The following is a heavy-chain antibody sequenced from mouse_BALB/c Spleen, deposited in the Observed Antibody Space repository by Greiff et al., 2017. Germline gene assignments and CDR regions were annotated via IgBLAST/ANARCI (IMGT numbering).Heavy chain of an antibody. CDR1: GISITTGNYR. J-gene: IGHJ4*01. D-gene: IGHD2-14*01. CDR2: IYYSGTI. CDR3: ARDGVRRGYAMDY. Sequence: EVQLQESGPGLVKPSQTVSLTCTVTGISITTGNYRWSWIRQFPGNKLEWIGYIYYSGTITYNPSLTSRTTITRDTSKNQFFLEMNSLTAEDTATYYCARDGVRRGYAMDYWGQGTSVTVSS. V-gene: IGHV3-5*02.